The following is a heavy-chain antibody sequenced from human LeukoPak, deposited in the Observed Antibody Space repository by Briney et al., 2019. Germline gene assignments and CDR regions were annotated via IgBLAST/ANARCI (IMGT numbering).Heavy chain of an antibody. D-gene: IGHD1-26*01. CDR3: ARDHGRSLLDY. J-gene: IGHJ4*02. CDR2: IKQDGSEK. V-gene: IGHV3-7*01. Sequence: PGGSLKLSCAAAGFAFSTYWMSWFRQAPGKGLEWVANIKQDGSEKYYVDSVKGRFTISRDNAKNSLYLQMNSLRAEDTAVYYCARDHGRSLLDYWGQGTLVTVSS. CDR1: GFAFSTYW.